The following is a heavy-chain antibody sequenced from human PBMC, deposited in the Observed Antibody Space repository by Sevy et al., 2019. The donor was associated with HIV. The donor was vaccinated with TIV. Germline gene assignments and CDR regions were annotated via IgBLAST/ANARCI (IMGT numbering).Heavy chain of an antibody. J-gene: IGHJ4*02. V-gene: IGHV1-24*01. D-gene: IGHD3-22*01. CDR3: ASTRDYYDSSGYYFDY. Sequence: ASVKVSCKVSEYTLTELSIHWVRQAPGKGLEWLVTFDPEDGKTIYAQNFQGRVTMTEDTSTDTTYMELSSLRSEDTAVYYCASTRDYYDSSGYYFDYWGQGTLVTVSS. CDR1: EYTLTELS. CDR2: FDPEDGKT.